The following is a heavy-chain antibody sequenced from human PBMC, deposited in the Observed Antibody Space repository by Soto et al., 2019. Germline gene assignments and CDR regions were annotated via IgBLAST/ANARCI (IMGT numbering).Heavy chain of an antibody. J-gene: IGHJ6*02. CDR1: GGSISSGGYY. Sequence: QVQLQESGPGLVKPSQTLSLTCTVSGGSISSGGYYWSWIRQHPGKGLEWIGYIYYSGSTYYNPSLQSRVTISVDTSKNQFSLKLSSVTAADTAVYYCATSYYYDSSGYYPYYYYGMDVWGQGTTVTVSS. CDR3: ATSYYYDSSGYYPYYYYGMDV. D-gene: IGHD3-22*01. V-gene: IGHV4-31*03. CDR2: IYYSGST.